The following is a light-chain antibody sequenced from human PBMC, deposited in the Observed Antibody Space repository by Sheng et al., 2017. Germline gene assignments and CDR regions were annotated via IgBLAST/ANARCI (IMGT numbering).Light chain of an antibody. J-gene: IGLJ1*01. Sequence: QSALTQPASVSGSPGQSITISCTGTSRDVGGYNYVSWHQQHPGKAPKLMIYDVSNRPSGVSNRFSGSKSGNTASLTISGLQAEDEADYYCSSYTSSSTRVFGTGTKVTVL. V-gene: IGLV2-14*03. CDR1: SRDVGGYNY. CDR2: DVS. CDR3: SSYTSSSTRV.